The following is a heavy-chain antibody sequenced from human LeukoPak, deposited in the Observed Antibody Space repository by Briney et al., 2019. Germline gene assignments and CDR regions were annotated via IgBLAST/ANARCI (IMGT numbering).Heavy chain of an antibody. CDR3: ARLTVGATRAEVDY. J-gene: IGHJ4*02. V-gene: IGHV4-39*07. CDR1: GGSISSSSYY. Sequence: SETLSLTCTVSGGSISSSSYYWGWIRQPPGKGLEWIGSIYYSGSTYYNPSLKSRVTISVDTSKNQFSLKLSSVTAADTAVYYCARLTVGATRAEVDYWGQGPWSPSPQ. D-gene: IGHD1-26*01. CDR2: IYYSGST.